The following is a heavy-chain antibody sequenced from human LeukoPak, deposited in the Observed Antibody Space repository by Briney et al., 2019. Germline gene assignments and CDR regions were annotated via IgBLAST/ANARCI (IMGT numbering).Heavy chain of an antibody. V-gene: IGHV2-70*11. J-gene: IGHJ3*02. CDR1: GFSLTTGGMS. Sequence: SGPTLVNPTQTLTLTCTFSGFSLTTGGMSVSWIRQPPGKALEWLARIDWDDDKYYSTSLKTRLTISKDTSNNQVVLTVTNMDPVDTATYYCARGDTALMGDAFDIWGQGTMVTVSS. CDR2: IDWDDDK. CDR3: ARGDTALMGDAFDI. D-gene: IGHD5-18*01.